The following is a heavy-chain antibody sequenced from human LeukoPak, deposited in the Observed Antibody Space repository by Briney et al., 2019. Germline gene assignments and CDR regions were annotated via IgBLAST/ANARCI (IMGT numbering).Heavy chain of an antibody. V-gene: IGHV4-34*01. Sequence: SETLSLTCAVYGGSFSGYYWSWICQPPGKGLEWIGEINHSGSTNYNPSLKSRVTISVDTSKNQFSLKLSSVTAADTAVYYCARGRIAMVRGVIGPFDYWGQGTLVIVSS. CDR2: INHSGST. CDR3: ARGRIAMVRGVIGPFDY. CDR1: GGSFSGYY. J-gene: IGHJ4*02. D-gene: IGHD3-10*01.